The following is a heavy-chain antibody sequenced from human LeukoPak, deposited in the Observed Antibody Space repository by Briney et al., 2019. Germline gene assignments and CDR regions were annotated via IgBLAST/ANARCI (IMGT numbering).Heavy chain of an antibody. Sequence: GGSLRLSCAASGFTFSTYTMNWVRQAPGKGLEWVSYISSSGSTIYYADSVKGRFTISRDNAKNSLYLQMNSLRAEDTAVYYCARDLGQWQLNGGYYFDYWGQGTLVTVSS. CDR1: GFTFSTYT. CDR3: ARDLGQWQLNGGYYFDY. CDR2: ISSSGSTI. J-gene: IGHJ4*02. D-gene: IGHD6-19*01. V-gene: IGHV3-48*04.